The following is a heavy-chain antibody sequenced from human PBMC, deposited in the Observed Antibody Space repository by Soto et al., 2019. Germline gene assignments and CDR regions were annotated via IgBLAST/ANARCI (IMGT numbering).Heavy chain of an antibody. D-gene: IGHD1-26*01. CDR2: NIPIFGTA. CDR1: GGTFSNFV. V-gene: IGHV1-69*13. CDR3: AKGPIIVGEEKNENYFDF. J-gene: IGHJ4*02. Sequence: SVKVSCKASGGTFSNFVISWVLQAPGQGLEWMGGNIPIFGTANYAQKFQGRVTIIADESTGTTYMELTSLRSEDTAVYYCAKGPIIVGEEKNENYFDFWGQGTLVTVSS.